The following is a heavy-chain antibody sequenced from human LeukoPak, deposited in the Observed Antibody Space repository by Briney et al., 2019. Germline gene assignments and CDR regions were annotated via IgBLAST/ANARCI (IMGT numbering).Heavy chain of an antibody. Sequence: GGSLRLSCAASGFSFSSYWMSWVRQAPGKGLEWVSAITDSGGGTYYADSVKGRFTISRDNSKNTLYLQMNSLRVADTAIYYCAKDSPVLTYWGQGTLVTVSS. V-gene: IGHV3-23*01. J-gene: IGHJ4*02. CDR3: AKDSPVLTY. CDR1: GFSFSSYW. CDR2: ITDSGGGT.